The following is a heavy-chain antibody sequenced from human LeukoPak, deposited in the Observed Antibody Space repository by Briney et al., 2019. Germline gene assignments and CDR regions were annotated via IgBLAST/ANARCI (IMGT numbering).Heavy chain of an antibody. V-gene: IGHV3-53*01. CDR3: ARGGYSYGRPFDH. CDR1: GFTFGDYA. Sequence: GGSLRLSCTASGFTFGDYAMSWVRQAPGKGLEWVSVIYRGGNTYYVDSVKGRFTISRDNSKNMVYLQMNSLRVEDTAVYYCARGGYSYGRPFDHWGQGTLVTVSS. D-gene: IGHD5-18*01. CDR2: IYRGGNT. J-gene: IGHJ4*02.